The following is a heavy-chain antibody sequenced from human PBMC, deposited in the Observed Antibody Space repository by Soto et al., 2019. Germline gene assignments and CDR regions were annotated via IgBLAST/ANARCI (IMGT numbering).Heavy chain of an antibody. Sequence: SETLSLTCAVYGGSFSGYYWSWIRQPPGKGLEWIGEINHSGSTNYNPSLKSRVTISVDTSKNQFSLKLSSVTAADTAVYYCARSHYYGSGSYYTRYYYYYMDVWGKGTTVTVSS. CDR3: ARSHYYGSGSYYTRYYYYYMDV. D-gene: IGHD3-10*01. V-gene: IGHV4-34*01. J-gene: IGHJ6*03. CDR2: INHSGST. CDR1: GGSFSGYY.